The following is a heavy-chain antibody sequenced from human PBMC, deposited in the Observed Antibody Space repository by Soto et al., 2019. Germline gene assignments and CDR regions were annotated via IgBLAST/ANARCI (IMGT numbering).Heavy chain of an antibody. D-gene: IGHD1-26*01. J-gene: IGHJ4*02. CDR3: ARPRWSGSYLPFDY. Sequence: GGSLRLSCAASGFTFSSYAMHRVRQAPGKGLEWVAVISYDGSNKYYADSVKGRFTISRDNSKNTLYLQMNSLRAEDTAVYYCARPRWSGSYLPFDYWGQGTLVTVSS. V-gene: IGHV3-30-3*01. CDR1: GFTFSSYA. CDR2: ISYDGSNK.